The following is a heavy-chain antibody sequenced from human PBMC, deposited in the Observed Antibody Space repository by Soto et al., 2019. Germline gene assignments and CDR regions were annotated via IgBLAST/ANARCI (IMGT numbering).Heavy chain of an antibody. D-gene: IGHD3-3*01. CDR3: ARGQSITIFGVVIKNYYGMDV. V-gene: IGHV4-31*03. CDR1: GGSISSGGYY. CDR2: IYYSGST. J-gene: IGHJ6*02. Sequence: PSETLSLTCTVSGGSISSGGYYWSWIRQHPGKGLEWIGDIYYSGSTYYNPSLKSRVTISVDTSKNQFSLKLSSVTAADTAVYYCARGQSITIFGVVIKNYYGMDVWGQGTTVTVSS.